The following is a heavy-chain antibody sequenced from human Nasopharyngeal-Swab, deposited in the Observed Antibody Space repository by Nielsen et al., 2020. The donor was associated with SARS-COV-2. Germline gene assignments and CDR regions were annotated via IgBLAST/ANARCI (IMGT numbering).Heavy chain of an antibody. V-gene: IGHV5-51*01. J-gene: IGHJ6*02. CDR3: AIGAAVGTLFHGMDV. Sequence: GESLKISCATSGYRITDDWIAWGRQAPGKGLECMGTIFPGDSDTRYSPSFEGRVTISVDQSITTAYLHWTSLKASDTAKYYCAIGAAVGTLFHGMDVWGQGTMVTVSS. CDR2: IFPGDSDT. CDR1: GYRITDDW. D-gene: IGHD1-26*01.